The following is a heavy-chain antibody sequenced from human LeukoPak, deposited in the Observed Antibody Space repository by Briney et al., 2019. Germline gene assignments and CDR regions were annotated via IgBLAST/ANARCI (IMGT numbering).Heavy chain of an antibody. J-gene: IGHJ5*02. CDR3: ARAYYYDSSGYYWGTPHWFDP. D-gene: IGHD3-22*01. V-gene: IGHV1-18*01. CDR2: ISAYNGNT. Sequence: ASVKVSCKASGYTFTSYGISWVRQAPGQGLEWMGWISAYNGNTNYAQKLQGRVTMTTDTSTSTAYMELRSLRSDDTAVNYCARAYYYDSSGYYWGTPHWFDPWGQGALVTVSS. CDR1: GYTFTSYG.